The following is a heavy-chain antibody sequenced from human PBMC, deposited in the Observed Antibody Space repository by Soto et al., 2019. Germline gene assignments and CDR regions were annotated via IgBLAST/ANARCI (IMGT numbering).Heavy chain of an antibody. CDR1: GFTFSSYA. Sequence: GGSLRLSCAASGFTFSSYAMHWVRQAPGKGLEWVAVISYDGSNKYYADSVKGRFTISRDNSKNTLYLQMNSLRAEDTAVYYCARDTAMVSWPGSAFDIWGQGTMVTVSS. J-gene: IGHJ3*02. V-gene: IGHV3-30-3*01. D-gene: IGHD5-18*01. CDR2: ISYDGSNK. CDR3: ARDTAMVSWPGSAFDI.